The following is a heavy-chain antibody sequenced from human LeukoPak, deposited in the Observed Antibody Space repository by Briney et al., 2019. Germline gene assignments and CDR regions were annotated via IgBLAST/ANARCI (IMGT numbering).Heavy chain of an antibody. CDR1: GYTFTGYY. D-gene: IGHD3-22*01. J-gene: IGHJ4*02. CDR3: ARDWVTVTWGLYNY. Sequence: ASVKASCKASGYTFTGYYMHWVRQAPGQGLEWMGWINPKSGDTVYAQIFQGRVTVTRDTSITTAYMELSSLRSDDTAVYYCARDWVTVTWGLYNYWGQGTLVTVSS. CDR2: INPKSGDT. V-gene: IGHV1-2*02.